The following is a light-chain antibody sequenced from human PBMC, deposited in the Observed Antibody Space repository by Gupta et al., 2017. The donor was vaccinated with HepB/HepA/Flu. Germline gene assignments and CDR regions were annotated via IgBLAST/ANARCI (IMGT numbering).Light chain of an antibody. CDR2: RNN. CDR1: SSNIGSNY. J-gene: IGLJ1*01. CDR3: ATWDDSLSGYV. Sequence: QSVLTQPPSASGTPGQRVTISSSGSSSNIGSNYVYWYQQFPGTAPKLLIYRNNQRPSGVPDRFSGSKSGTSASLAISGLRSDDEADYYCATWDDSLSGYVFGNGTNVTVL. V-gene: IGLV1-47*01.